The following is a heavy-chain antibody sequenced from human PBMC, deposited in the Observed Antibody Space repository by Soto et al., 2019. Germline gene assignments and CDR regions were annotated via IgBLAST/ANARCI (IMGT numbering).Heavy chain of an antibody. CDR3: AKNPGYYYDSTGYHFDY. CDR2: ISSSSSYT. D-gene: IGHD3-22*01. J-gene: IGHJ4*02. CDR1: GFPFSSYW. V-gene: IGHV3-11*03. Sequence: PGGSLSLSCVASGFPFSSYWMSWVRQAPGKGLEWVSYISSSSSYTNYADSVKGRFTISRDNAKNSLYLQMNSLRAEDTAVYYCAKNPGYYYDSTGYHFDYWGQGTLVTVSS.